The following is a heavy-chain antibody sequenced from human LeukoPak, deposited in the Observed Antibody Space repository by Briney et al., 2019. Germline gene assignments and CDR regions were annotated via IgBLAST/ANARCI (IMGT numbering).Heavy chain of an antibody. J-gene: IGHJ6*02. CDR2: IYYSGST. D-gene: IGHD3-10*01. V-gene: IGHV4-61*08. CDR1: GGSISSGGYY. Sequence: SETLSLTCTVSGGSISSGGYYWSWIRQHPGKGLEWIGYIYYSGSTNYNPSLKSRVTISVDTSKNQFSLKLSSVTAADTAVYYCASQPGRITGMDVWGQGTTVTVSS. CDR3: ASQPGRITGMDV.